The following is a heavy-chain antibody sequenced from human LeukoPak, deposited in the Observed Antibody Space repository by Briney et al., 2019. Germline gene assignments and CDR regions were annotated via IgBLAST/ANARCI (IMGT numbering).Heavy chain of an antibody. CDR3: ARASPYYDILTGYSTFDY. CDR1: GFTFSSYS. CDR2: ISSSSSYI. V-gene: IGHV3-21*01. J-gene: IGHJ4*02. Sequence: GGSLRLSCAASGFTFSSYSMNWVRQAPGKGLEWVSSISSSSSYIYYADSVKGRFTISRDNAKNSLYLQMSSLRAEDTAVYYCARASPYYDILTGYSTFDYWGQGTLVTVSS. D-gene: IGHD3-9*01.